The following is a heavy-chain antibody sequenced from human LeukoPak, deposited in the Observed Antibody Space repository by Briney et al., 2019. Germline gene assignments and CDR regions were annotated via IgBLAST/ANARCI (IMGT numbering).Heavy chain of an antibody. CDR2: IYYSGST. J-gene: IGHJ5*02. D-gene: IGHD3-22*01. Sequence: SQTLSLTCTVSGGSISSGGYYWSWIRQHPGKGLEWIGYIYYSGSTYYNPSLKSRVTISVDTAKNQFSLKLSSVTATDTAVYYCAREFRAYYDSSGYYSCLSFDPWGQGTLVTVSS. V-gene: IGHV4-31*03. CDR3: AREFRAYYDSSGYYSCLSFDP. CDR1: GGSISSGGYY.